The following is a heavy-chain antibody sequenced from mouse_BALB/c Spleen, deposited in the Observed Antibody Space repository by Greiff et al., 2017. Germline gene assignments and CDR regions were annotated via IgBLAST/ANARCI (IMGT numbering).Heavy chain of an antibody. D-gene: IGHD2-2*01. J-gene: IGHJ3*01. CDR1: GFTFSSYG. CDR3: ARYGNDAWFAY. CDR2: INSNGGST. Sequence: EVKVVESGGGLVQPGGSLKLSCAASGFTFSSYGMSWVRQTPDKRLELVATINSNGGSTYYPDSVKGRFTISRDNAKNTLYLQMSSLKSEDTAMYYCARYGNDAWFAYWGQGTLVTVSA. V-gene: IGHV5-6-3*01.